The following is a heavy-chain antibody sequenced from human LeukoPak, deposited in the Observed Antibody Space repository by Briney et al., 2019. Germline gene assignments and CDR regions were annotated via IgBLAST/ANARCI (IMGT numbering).Heavy chain of an antibody. J-gene: IGHJ5*02. CDR3: AGLSNVAARPGWFDP. CDR1: RHTFTDYY. V-gene: IGHV1-2*02. D-gene: IGHD6-6*01. Sequence: ASVKVSCKPSRHTFTDYYIHWVRQAPGQGLEWMGWINPKSGGTKFAQKFQGRVTMTRDTSISTVYMEMSGLTFDDTAMYYCAGLSNVAARPGWFDPWGQGTLVTVSS. CDR2: INPKSGGT.